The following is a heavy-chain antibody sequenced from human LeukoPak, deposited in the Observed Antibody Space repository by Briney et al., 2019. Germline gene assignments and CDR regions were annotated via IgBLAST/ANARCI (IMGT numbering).Heavy chain of an antibody. V-gene: IGHV3-21*01. Sequence: GGSLRLSCAASGFTFSSYNMNWVRQAPGKGLEWVSFISSSSTYIYNADSVKGRFTTSRDNARNSLDLQMNGLRAEDTAVYYCARAEMIYNSGWLYYFDYWGQGTLVTVSS. D-gene: IGHD6-19*01. CDR3: ARAEMIYNSGWLYYFDY. CDR2: ISSSSTYI. J-gene: IGHJ4*02. CDR1: GFTFSSYN.